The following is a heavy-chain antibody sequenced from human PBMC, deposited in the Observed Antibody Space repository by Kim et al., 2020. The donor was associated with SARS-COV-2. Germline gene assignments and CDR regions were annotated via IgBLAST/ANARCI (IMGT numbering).Heavy chain of an antibody. CDR1: GGSFSGYY. D-gene: IGHD3-3*01. V-gene: IGHV4-34*01. CDR3: ARDPPLVLRFLEWFKKNDPYYYYGMDV. J-gene: IGHJ6*02. CDR2: INHSGST. Sequence: SETLSLTCAVYGGSFSGYYWSWIRQPPGKGLEWIGEINHSGSTNYNPSLKSRVTISVDTSKNQFSLKLSSVTAADTAVYYCARDPPLVLRFLEWFKKNDPYYYYGMDVWGQGTTVTVSS.